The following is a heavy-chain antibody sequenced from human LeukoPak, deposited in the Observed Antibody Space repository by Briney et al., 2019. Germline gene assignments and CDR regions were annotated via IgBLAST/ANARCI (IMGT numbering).Heavy chain of an antibody. D-gene: IGHD2-2*01. V-gene: IGHV1-2*02. CDR3: ARGQVVPAARFDP. Sequence: ASVTVSCKASGYTFTGYYMHWVRQAPGQGLEWMGWINPNSGGTNYAQKFQGRVTMTRDTSISTAYMELSRLRSDDTAVYYCARGQVVPAARFDPWGQGTLVTVSS. CDR2: INPNSGGT. CDR1: GYTFTGYY. J-gene: IGHJ5*02.